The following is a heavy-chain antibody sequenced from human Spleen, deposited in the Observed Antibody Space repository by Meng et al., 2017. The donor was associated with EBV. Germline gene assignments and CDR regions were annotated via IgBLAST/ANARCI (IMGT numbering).Heavy chain of an antibody. Sequence: QVQLQEAGTGLVKPSGTLSLTCAGCGASVSASNWWSWVRQPPGKGLEWIGEVHHDGSTNYNASLKSRVSISVEKSKNQFSLNMTSVTAADTAVYYCARADGDANWFDPWGQGTPVTVSS. V-gene: IGHV4-4*02. CDR1: GASVSASNW. D-gene: IGHD4-17*01. J-gene: IGHJ5*01. CDR3: ARADGDANWFDP. CDR2: VHHDGST.